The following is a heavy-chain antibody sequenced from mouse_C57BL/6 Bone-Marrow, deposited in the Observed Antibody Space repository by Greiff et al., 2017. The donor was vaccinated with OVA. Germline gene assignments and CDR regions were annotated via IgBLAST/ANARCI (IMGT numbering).Heavy chain of an antibody. CDR1: GFTFSDYG. V-gene: IGHV5-17*01. Sequence: VQLKESGGGLVKPGGSLKLSCAASGFTFSDYGMHWVRQAPEKGLVWVAYISSGSSTIYYADTVKGRFTISRDNAKNTLFLQMTSLRSEDTAMYYCARINYWYFDVWGTGTTVTVSS. J-gene: IGHJ1*03. CDR3: ARINYWYFDV. CDR2: ISSGSSTI.